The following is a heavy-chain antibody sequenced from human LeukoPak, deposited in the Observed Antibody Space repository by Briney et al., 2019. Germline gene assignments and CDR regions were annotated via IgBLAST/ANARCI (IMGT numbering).Heavy chain of an antibody. V-gene: IGHV4-31*03. Sequence: SQTLSLTCTVSGDSITSGGYYWSWIRQRPGKGLEWIGYIYKTGSTYYNPSLKSRVTMSVDTSRNQFSLKVNSVTAADTAVYYCARDVLRWGQGTLVIVPP. CDR3: ARDVLR. J-gene: IGHJ4*02. CDR2: IYKTGST. CDR1: GDSITSGGYY.